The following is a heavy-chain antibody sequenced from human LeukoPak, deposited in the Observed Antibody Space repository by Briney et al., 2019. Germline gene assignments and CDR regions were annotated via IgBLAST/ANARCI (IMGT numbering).Heavy chain of an antibody. Sequence: SETLSLTCTVSGGSISSSSYYWGWIRQPPGKVLEWIGSIYYSGSTYYNPSLKSRVTISVDTSKNQFSLKLSSVTAADTAVYYCVYDSSGYYYYWGQGTLVTVSS. V-gene: IGHV4-39*01. CDR2: IYYSGST. CDR3: VYDSSGYYYY. J-gene: IGHJ4*02. CDR1: GGSISSSSYY. D-gene: IGHD3-22*01.